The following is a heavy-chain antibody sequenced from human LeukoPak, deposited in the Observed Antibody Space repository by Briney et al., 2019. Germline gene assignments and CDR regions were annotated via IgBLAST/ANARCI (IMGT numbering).Heavy chain of an antibody. V-gene: IGHV3-23*01. CDR3: AKEDGISASGRYYYFDY. CDR2: ICGHGISI. J-gene: IGHJ4*02. CDR1: GFTFSSYA. Sequence: GGSLRVSCEASGFTFSSYAMSWVRQAPGKGLEWVSGICGHGISIYYADSVKGRFTISRDNSKSTLYLVMNSLRAEDTAVYYCAKEDGISASGRYYYFDYWGQGTLVTVSS. D-gene: IGHD3-10*01.